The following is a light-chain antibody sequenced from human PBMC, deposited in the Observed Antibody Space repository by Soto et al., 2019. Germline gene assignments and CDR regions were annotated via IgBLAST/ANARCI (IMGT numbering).Light chain of an antibody. J-gene: IGKJ2*01. CDR1: QSVSSHY. V-gene: IGKV3-20*01. Sequence: EIVLTQSPGTLSLSPGERATLSCRASQSVSSHYLAWYQQKPAQAPRLLIYGASNRATGIPDRFSGSGSGTGFTLTISRLEPEDFAVYYCQLYGSSSYTFGRGTKLEIK. CDR3: QLYGSSSYT. CDR2: GAS.